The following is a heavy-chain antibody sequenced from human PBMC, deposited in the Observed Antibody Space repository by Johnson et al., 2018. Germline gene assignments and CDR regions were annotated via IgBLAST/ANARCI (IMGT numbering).Heavy chain of an antibody. J-gene: IGHJ6*02. CDR3: AKTPAPRDSSGGVLRDV. Sequence: QVQLLESGGGVVQXGRSXRLXCAASGFTFRNYGMHWVRQAPGKGLEWVAVIPFEGNNTNYGDSVRGRFPISRDNTQNMLYLQMNTLRPEDTAVYYCAKTPAPRDSSGGVLRDVWGQGTTVTVSS. V-gene: IGHV3-30*18. D-gene: IGHD3-22*01. CDR1: GFTFRNYG. CDR2: IPFEGNNT.